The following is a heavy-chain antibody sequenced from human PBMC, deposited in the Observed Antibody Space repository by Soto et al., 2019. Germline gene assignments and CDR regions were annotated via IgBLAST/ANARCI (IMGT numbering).Heavy chain of an antibody. CDR3: ATKQWLQPGWFDP. CDR2: IYHSGST. CDR1: VGSLSSSNW. Sequence: QVQLQESGPGLVKPSGTLSLTCAVSVGSLSSSNWWSWVRQPPGKGLEWIGEIYHSGSTNYNPSLKSRVTISVDKSKNPFSLRLRSVTAADTAVYYCATKQWLQPGWFDPWGQGTLVTVSS. D-gene: IGHD6-19*01. V-gene: IGHV4-4*02. J-gene: IGHJ5*02.